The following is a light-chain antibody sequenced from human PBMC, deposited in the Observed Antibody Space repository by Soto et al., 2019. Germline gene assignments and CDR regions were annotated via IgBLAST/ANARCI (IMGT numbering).Light chain of an antibody. CDR2: GAS. V-gene: IGKV3-20*01. J-gene: IGKJ2*01. CDR3: QQSYRTPYT. Sequence: EIVLTQSPGTLSLSPGERATLSCRASQSVSNNYLAWYQQKPGQAPRLLIYGASNRATGIPDRFSGSGSGTDFTLTISRLEPEDFATYYCQQSYRTPYTFGQGTKLETK. CDR1: QSVSNNY.